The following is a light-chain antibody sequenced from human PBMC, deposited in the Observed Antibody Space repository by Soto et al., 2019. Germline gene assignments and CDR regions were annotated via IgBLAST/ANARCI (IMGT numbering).Light chain of an antibody. CDR3: QQYGSSAA. CDR2: GAS. CDR1: RSVSRSN. V-gene: IGKV3-20*01. Sequence: EIGLTQSPGTLSLSPGDRATLSCRASRSVSRSNLAWYQQKPGQAPRLLFYGASSRATGIPDRFSGSGSGPDFTLTISRLEPEDFAVYYCQQYGSSAAFGGGTKVEI. J-gene: IGKJ4*01.